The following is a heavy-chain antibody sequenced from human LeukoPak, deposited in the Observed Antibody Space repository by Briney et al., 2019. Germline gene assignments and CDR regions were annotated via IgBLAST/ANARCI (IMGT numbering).Heavy chain of an antibody. CDR3: AREGIAAAGKKDAFDI. D-gene: IGHD6-13*01. Sequence: GGSLRLSCAASGFTFTHYAMTWVRQAPGKGLEWVSYISSSGSTIYYADSVKGRFTISRDNAKNSLYLQMNSLRAEDTAVYYCAREGIAAAGKKDAFDIWGQGTMVTVSS. J-gene: IGHJ3*02. CDR1: GFTFTHYA. CDR2: ISSSGSTI. V-gene: IGHV3-11*04.